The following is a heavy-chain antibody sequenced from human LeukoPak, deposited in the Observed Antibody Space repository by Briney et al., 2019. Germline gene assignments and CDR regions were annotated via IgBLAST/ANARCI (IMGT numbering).Heavy chain of an antibody. V-gene: IGHV3-74*01. CDR3: ASKSRAATPYY. Sequence: QPGGSLRLSCAASGFTFSSYWMHWVRQAPGKGLVWVSRINSDGSSTSYADSVKGRFNISRDNAKNTLYLQMNSLRAEDTAVYYCASKSRAATPYYWGQGTLVTVSS. CDR2: INSDGSST. CDR1: GFTFSSYW. D-gene: IGHD6-6*01. J-gene: IGHJ4*02.